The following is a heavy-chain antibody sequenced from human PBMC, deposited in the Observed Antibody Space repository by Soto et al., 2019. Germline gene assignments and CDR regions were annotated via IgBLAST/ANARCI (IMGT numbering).Heavy chain of an antibody. V-gene: IGHV4-30-2*01. CDR1: GGSISSGGYS. D-gene: IGHD2-15*01. CDR2: IYHSGST. CDR3: ARVPENLGYCSGGSCYSDGGYFDY. Sequence: SETLSLTCAVSGGSISSGGYSWSWIRQPPGKGLEWIGYIYHSGSTYYNPSLKSRVTISVDRSKNQFSLKLSSVTAADTAVYYCARVPENLGYCSGGSCYSDGGYFDYWGQGTLVTVSS. J-gene: IGHJ4*02.